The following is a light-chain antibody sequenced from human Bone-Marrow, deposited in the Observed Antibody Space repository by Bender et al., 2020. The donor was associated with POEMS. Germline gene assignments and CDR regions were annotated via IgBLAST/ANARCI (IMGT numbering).Light chain of an antibody. CDR2: EGT. Sequence: QSALTQPASVSGSPGQSITISCTGSFSDVGTYKFVSWYQQHPGKAPKLIIYEGTKRPSGVSTRFSGSRSGNTASLTISGLQAEDEGDYYCCAHLSDRTYVFGSGTTVTVL. CDR3: CAHLSDRTYV. J-gene: IGLJ1*01. V-gene: IGLV2-14*02. CDR1: FSDVGTYKF.